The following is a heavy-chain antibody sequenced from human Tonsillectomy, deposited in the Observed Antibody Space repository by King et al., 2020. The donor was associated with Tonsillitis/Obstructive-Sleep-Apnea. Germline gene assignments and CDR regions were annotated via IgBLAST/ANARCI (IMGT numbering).Heavy chain of an antibody. CDR1: GYTLTSYG. D-gene: IGHD4-17*01. Sequence: HVQLVESGAEVKKPGASVKVSCKASGYTLTSYGISWVRQAPGQGLEWMGWISAQNGKTNYAQKFQGRVTMTTDTSTSTAYMELRRLRSDYTAVYYCARVTTGPSYYYMDVWGEGTTVAVSS. CDR2: ISAQNGKT. CDR3: ARVTTGPSYYYMDV. J-gene: IGHJ6*03. V-gene: IGHV1-18*01.